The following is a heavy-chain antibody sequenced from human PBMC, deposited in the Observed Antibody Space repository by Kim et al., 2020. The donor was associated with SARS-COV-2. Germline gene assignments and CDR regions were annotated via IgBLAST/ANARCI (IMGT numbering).Heavy chain of an antibody. Sequence: KGRLTISRANSKNTLYMQMNCLRAEDTAVYYCAKDVTNEYSSGSVGLIDYWGQGTLVTVSS. J-gene: IGHJ4*02. V-gene: IGHV3-23*01. D-gene: IGHD6-19*01. CDR3: AKDVTNEYSSGSVGLIDY.